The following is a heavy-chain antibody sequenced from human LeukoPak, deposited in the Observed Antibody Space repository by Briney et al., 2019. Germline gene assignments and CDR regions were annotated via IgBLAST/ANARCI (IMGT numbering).Heavy chain of an antibody. D-gene: IGHD2-2*01. CDR2: INPNSGGT. CDR1: GYTFTDYY. J-gene: IGHJ4*02. Sequence: ASVKVACKASGYTFTDYYVHWVRQAPGQGLEWMAWINPNSGGTYYAQNFHDRITLTRDTSISTAYMELSRLRSDDTAIYYCARANALYCSSTSCLFDYWGQGTLVTVSS. CDR3: ARANALYCSSTSCLFDY. V-gene: IGHV1-2*02.